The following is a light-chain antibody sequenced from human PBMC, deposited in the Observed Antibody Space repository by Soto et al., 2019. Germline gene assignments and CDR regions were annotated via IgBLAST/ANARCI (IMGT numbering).Light chain of an antibody. V-gene: IGKV2-28*01. J-gene: IGKJ3*01. Sequence: DLVITQSPLSLPVTPGEPASISCRSSQSLLHSNGYNYLDWYLQKPGHSPQLLIYLGSNRAPGVPDRFSGSGSGTDFTLKISRVEAEDVGVYYCRQGLQTPLSFGPGNKVEI. CDR3: RQGLQTPLS. CDR2: LGS. CDR1: QSLLHSNGYNY.